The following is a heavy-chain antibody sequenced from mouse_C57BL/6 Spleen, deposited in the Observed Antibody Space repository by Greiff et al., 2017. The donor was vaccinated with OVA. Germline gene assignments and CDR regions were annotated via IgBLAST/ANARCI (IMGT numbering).Heavy chain of an antibody. V-gene: IGHV1-81*01. D-gene: IGHD1-1*01. J-gene: IGHJ2*01. CDR1: GYTFTSYG. CDR3: ARYSTTVVADYFDY. CDR2: IYPRSGNT. Sequence: VQLQQSGAELARPGASVKLSCKASGYTFTSYGISWVKQRTGQGLEWIGEIYPRSGNTYYNEKFKGKATLTADKSSSTAYMELRSLTSEDSAVYFCARYSTTVVADYFDYWGQGTTLTVSS.